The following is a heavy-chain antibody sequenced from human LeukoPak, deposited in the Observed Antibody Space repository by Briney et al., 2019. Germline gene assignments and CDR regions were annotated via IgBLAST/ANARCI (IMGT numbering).Heavy chain of an antibody. Sequence: GRSLRLSCAASGFTFSSYAMSWVRQAPGKGLEWVSAISGSGGSTYYADSVKGRFTISRDNSKNTLYLQMNSLRAEDTAVYYCAKDGVDYDILTGHYFDYWGQGTLVTVSS. CDR3: AKDGVDYDILTGHYFDY. CDR2: ISGSGGST. V-gene: IGHV3-23*01. D-gene: IGHD3-9*01. CDR1: GFTFSSYA. J-gene: IGHJ4*02.